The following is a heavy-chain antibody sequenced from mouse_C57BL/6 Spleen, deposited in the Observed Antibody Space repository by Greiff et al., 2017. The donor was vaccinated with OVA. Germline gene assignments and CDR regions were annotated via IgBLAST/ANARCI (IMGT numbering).Heavy chain of an antibody. CDR1: GFTFSDAW. V-gene: IGHV6-6*01. CDR3: TPFIYYGAFDY. Sequence: EVKLQESGGGLVQPGGSMKLSCAASGFTFSDAWLDWVRPSPGEGLEWVAEIRHKANNPATYYGESVKGRFTISRDESKSSVYLQMNSVRAEDTGIYYCTPFIYYGAFDYWGQGTTLTVSS. J-gene: IGHJ2*01. D-gene: IGHD2-13*01. CDR2: IRHKANNPAT.